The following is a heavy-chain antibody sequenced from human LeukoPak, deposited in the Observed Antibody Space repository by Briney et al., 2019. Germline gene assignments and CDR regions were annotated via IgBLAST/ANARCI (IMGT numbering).Heavy chain of an antibody. D-gene: IGHD2-15*01. CDR1: GYSFTSYW. J-gene: IGHJ5*02. V-gene: IGHV5-51*01. CDR2: TYPGDSNT. Sequence: GESLKISCKGSGYSFTSYWIGWVRQMPGKGLEWMGITYPGDSNTRYSPSFQGQVTISADKSISSAYLQWSSLKASDTAMYYCVRSPACSSGTCYPNWFDPWGQGILVTVSS. CDR3: VRSPACSSGTCYPNWFDP.